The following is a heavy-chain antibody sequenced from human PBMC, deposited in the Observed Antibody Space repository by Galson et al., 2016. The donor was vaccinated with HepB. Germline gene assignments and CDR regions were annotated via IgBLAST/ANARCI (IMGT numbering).Heavy chain of an antibody. CDR3: ARHISEYIDFDPALYFDY. CDR1: GYNFTSDW. V-gene: IGHV5-51*01. CDR2: VYPGDSDT. J-gene: IGHJ4*02. D-gene: IGHD3-9*01. Sequence: QSGAEVNKPGESLKISCRGSGYNFTSDWIGWVRQMPGKGLEWMGIVYPGDSDTRYSPSFQGQVTISADKSINTAYLQWSSLRASATAMYYCARHISEYIDFDPALYFDYWGQGTLVTVSS.